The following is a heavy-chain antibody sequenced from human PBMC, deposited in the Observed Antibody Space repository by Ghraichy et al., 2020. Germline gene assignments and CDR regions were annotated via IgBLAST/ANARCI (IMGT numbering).Heavy chain of an antibody. CDR1: GFTFSNYW. V-gene: IGHV3-7*03. CDR2: IKGDGSEK. Sequence: GESLNISCAASGFTFSNYWMTWVRQAPGKGLEWVGLEWVANIKGDGSEKDYVDSVKGRFTISRDNAKNSLFLQMNSLRVEDTAVYYCARQYGMDVWGQGTTVIVSS. CDR3: ARQYGMDV. J-gene: IGHJ6*02.